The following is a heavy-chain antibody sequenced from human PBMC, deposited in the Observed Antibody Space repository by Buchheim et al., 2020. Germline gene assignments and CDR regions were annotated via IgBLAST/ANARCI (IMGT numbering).Heavy chain of an antibody. CDR2: IHYSGST. D-gene: IGHD2-8*02. J-gene: IGHJ4*02. Sequence: QLPASGPGLVKPSATLSLTCNVSGGSISSTGHYWTWIRQHPGKGLEWIGSIHYSGSTYYNPSLESRLTISVATSKHQFSLKLTSVTAADPADNYTARAPSSVSYWTDYWGQGTL. V-gene: IGHV4-31*03. CDR3: ARAPSSVSYWTDY. CDR1: GGSISSTGHY.